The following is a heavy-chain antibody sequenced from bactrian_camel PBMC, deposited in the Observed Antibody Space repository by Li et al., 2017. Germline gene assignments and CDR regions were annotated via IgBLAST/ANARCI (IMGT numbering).Heavy chain of an antibody. CDR2: YSGGSSK. CDR3: ATFSGGHLLGVTGCRLIRAPGFNY. D-gene: IGHD3*01. CDR1: GFTTC. V-gene: IGHV3S40*01. Sequence: VQLVESGGGLVQPGGSLRLSCAASGFTTCRGWFRQAPGKEREGVVYSGGSSKYIADYAQGRFTISQDNANNMMYLQMNSLKPEDSGMYFRATFSGGHLLGVTGCRLIRAPGFNYWGQGTQVTVS. J-gene: IGHJ4*01.